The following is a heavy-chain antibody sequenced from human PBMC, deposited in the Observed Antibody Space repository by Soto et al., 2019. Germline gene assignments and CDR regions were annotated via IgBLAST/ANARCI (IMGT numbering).Heavy chain of an antibody. D-gene: IGHD2-8*02. CDR1: GYTFTGYY. Sequence: ASVKVSCKASGYTFTGYYMHWVRQAPGQGLEWMGWINPNSGGTNYAQKFQGWVTMTRDTSISTAYMELSRLRSDDTAVYYCARAGGLGGVRRGDYGMEVWGQGTT. J-gene: IGHJ6*02. V-gene: IGHV1-2*04. CDR3: ARAGGLGGVRRGDYGMEV. CDR2: INPNSGGT.